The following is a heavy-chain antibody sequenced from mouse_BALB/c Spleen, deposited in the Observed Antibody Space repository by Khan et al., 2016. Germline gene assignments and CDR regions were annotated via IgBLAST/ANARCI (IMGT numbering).Heavy chain of an antibody. D-gene: IGHD1-1*01. Sequence: EVKLLESGGGLVQPGGSLKLSCAASGFDFSRYWMSWVRQAPGKGLEWIGEINPDSSTINYTPSLKDKFIISRDNATNTLYLQMSKVRSEDTALYYCTRLYHYGTSDYWGQGTTLTVSS. V-gene: IGHV4-1*02. J-gene: IGHJ2*01. CDR2: INPDSSTI. CDR3: TRLYHYGTSDY. CDR1: GFDFSRYW.